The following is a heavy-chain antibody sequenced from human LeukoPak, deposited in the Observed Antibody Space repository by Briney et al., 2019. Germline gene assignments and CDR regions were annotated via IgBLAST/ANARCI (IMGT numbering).Heavy chain of an antibody. CDR1: GGSFSGYY. CDR2: INHSGST. CDR3: AMEINYYGSGSPKFFDY. D-gene: IGHD3-10*01. V-gene: IGHV4-34*01. Sequence: SETLSLTCAVYGGSFSGYYWSWIRQPPGKGLEWIGEINHSGSTNYNPSLKSRVTISVDTSKNQFSLKLSSVTAADTAVYYCAMEINYYGSGSPKFFDYWGQGTLVTVSS. J-gene: IGHJ4*02.